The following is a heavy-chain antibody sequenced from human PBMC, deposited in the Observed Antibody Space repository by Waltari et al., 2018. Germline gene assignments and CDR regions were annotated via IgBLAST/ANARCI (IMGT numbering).Heavy chain of an antibody. D-gene: IGHD2-8*01. CDR2: SASDGSVK. V-gene: IGHV3-30-3*01. CDR1: GFTFSRHA. CDR3: AREMALDSHAYDF. Sequence: QVQLVESGGGVVQPGRSLRLSCTASGFTFSRHAMYWVRQAPGEGRQGVAVSASDGSVKYYAGSVKGRFTVSRDNSMNIVSLHIDSLRVDDTAVYYCAREMALDSHAYDFWGQGTLVTVSS. J-gene: IGHJ4*02.